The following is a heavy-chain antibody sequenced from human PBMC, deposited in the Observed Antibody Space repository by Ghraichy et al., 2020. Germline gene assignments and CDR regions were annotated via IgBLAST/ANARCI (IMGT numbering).Heavy chain of an antibody. CDR3: AHRRGIPVAGSNKNRWYFDL. V-gene: IGHV2-5*01. J-gene: IGHJ2*01. CDR1: GFSLTSSGVG. CDR2: IFWNDDR. D-gene: IGHD6-19*01. Sequence: SGPTLVKPTQTLTLTCTFSGFSLTSSGVGVGWIRQPPGKALEWLGHIFWNDDRRYSPSLEARLSIIKDTSKNQVVLIMANTDPMDTATYYCAHRRGIPVAGSNKNRWYFDLWGRGTLVTVSS.